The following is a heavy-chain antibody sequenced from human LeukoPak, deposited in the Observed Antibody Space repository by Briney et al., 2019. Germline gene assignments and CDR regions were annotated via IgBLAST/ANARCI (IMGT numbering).Heavy chain of an antibody. Sequence: PGGSVRLSCAASGFTFSSYGMHWVRQPPGKGLEWVAVISYDGSNKYYADSVKGRFTISRDNSKNTLYLQMNSLRAEDTAVYYCAKDFSGSGSFDYWGQGTLVTVS. D-gene: IGHD6-19*01. V-gene: IGHV3-30*18. CDR1: GFTFSSYG. CDR2: ISYDGSNK. J-gene: IGHJ4*02. CDR3: AKDFSGSGSFDY.